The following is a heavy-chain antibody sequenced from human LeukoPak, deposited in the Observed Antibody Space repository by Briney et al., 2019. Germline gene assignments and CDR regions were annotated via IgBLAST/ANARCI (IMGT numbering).Heavy chain of an antibody. J-gene: IGHJ4*02. CDR1: GFTFSSYG. CDR2: ISYDGSNK. D-gene: IGHD3-10*01. Sequence: GRSLRLSCAASGFTFSSYGMHWVRQAPGKGLEWVAVISYDGSNKYCADSVKGRFTISRDNSKNTLYLQMNSLRAEDTAVYYCAKGLKGSGSYYTLFDYWGQGTLVTVSS. V-gene: IGHV3-30*18. CDR3: AKGLKGSGSYYTLFDY.